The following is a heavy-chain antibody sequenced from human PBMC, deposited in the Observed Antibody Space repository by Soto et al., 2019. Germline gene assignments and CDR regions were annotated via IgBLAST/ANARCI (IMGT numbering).Heavy chain of an antibody. Sequence: QVTLKESGPVLVKPTETLTLTCTVSGLSLSNGKLGVSWIRQPPGKALEWLAHIFSNDDKAYSTALRSRVNTSNDTSRSQVVLTMTNMDPLDSATYYCALIKDCSRTDCYLASFDPWGQGTLVTVSS. J-gene: IGHJ5*02. CDR2: IFSNDDK. CDR3: ALIKDCSRTDCYLASFDP. CDR1: GLSLSNGKLG. V-gene: IGHV2-26*01. D-gene: IGHD2-2*01.